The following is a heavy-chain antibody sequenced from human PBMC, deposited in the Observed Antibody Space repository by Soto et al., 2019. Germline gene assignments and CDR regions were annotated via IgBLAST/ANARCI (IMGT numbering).Heavy chain of an antibody. D-gene: IGHD6-13*01. CDR2: IVVGSGNT. CDR3: AAEGSSSSWTDNFDY. CDR1: GFTFTSSA. V-gene: IGHV1-58*01. Sequence: SVKVSCKASGFTFTSSAVQWVRQARGQRLEWIGWIVVGSGNTNYAQKFQERVTITRDMSTSTAYMELSSLRSEDTAVYYCAAEGSSSSWTDNFDYWGQGTLVTVSS. J-gene: IGHJ4*02.